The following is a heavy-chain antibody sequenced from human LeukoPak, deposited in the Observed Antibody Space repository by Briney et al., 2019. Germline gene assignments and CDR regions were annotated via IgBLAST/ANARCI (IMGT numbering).Heavy chain of an antibody. CDR3: ARGPYDSSGYYSDY. CDR2: IYYSGST. D-gene: IGHD3-22*01. CDR1: GGSISSYY. J-gene: IGHJ4*02. Sequence: SETLSLTCTVSGGSISSYYWSWIRQPPGKGLEWIGYIYYSGSTNCNPSLKSRVTISVDTSKNQFSLKLSSVTAADTAVYYCARGPYDSSGYYSDYWGQGTLVTVSS. V-gene: IGHV4-59*01.